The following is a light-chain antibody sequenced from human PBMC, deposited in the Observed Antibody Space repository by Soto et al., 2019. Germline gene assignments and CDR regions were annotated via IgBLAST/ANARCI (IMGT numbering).Light chain of an antibody. CDR2: WAS. CDR1: QSILSSSNNKNY. CDR3: QQYYGTPIT. Sequence: DIVMTQSPDSLAVSLGERATINCKSSQSILSSSNNKNYLGWYQKKPGQPPKLLIYWASTRESGVPDRLSGSGSGTDFTLTISSLQAVDVAVYYCQQYYGTPITFGGGTKVEIK. V-gene: IGKV4-1*01. J-gene: IGKJ4*01.